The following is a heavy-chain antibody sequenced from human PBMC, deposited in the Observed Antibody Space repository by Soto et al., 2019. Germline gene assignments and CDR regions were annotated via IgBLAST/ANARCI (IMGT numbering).Heavy chain of an antibody. D-gene: IGHD6-13*01. CDR3: ARPEPESNSWWQFDF. J-gene: IGHJ4*02. V-gene: IGHV5-51*01. CDR1: GYIFTNYW. CDR2: IYPGDSET. Sequence: GESLTISCRGFGYIFTNYWIGWVRQMPGKGLEWMGIIYPGDSETRYSPSFQGQVTISADKSISTAYLQWSSLKASHTAMYYCARPEPESNSWWQFDFWGQGTLVTVSS.